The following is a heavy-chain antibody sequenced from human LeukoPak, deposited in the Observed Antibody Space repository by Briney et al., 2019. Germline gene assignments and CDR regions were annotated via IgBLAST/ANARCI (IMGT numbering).Heavy chain of an antibody. D-gene: IGHD2-2*01. CDR3: ARGGYCSSTSCYDAFDI. Sequence: ASVKVSCKASGYTFTGYYMHWVRQAPGQGLEWMGWINPNSGGTNYAQKFQGRVTMTRDTSISTAYMELSRLRSDDTAVYYCARGGYCSSTSCYDAFDIWGQGTMVIVSS. J-gene: IGHJ3*02. V-gene: IGHV1-2*02. CDR2: INPNSGGT. CDR1: GYTFTGYY.